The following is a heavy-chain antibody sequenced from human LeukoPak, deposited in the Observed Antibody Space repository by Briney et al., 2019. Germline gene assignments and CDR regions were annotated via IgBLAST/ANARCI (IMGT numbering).Heavy chain of an antibody. Sequence: SETLSLTCAVYRGSFTGYYWGWIRQPPGKGLEWIGTIYYSGSTYYSPSLKSRVAISVDTSKNQFSLKLSSVTAADTAVYYCANYCSSSSCHIRRAFDIWGQGTMVTVSS. V-gene: IGHV4-34*01. D-gene: IGHD2-2*02. J-gene: IGHJ3*02. CDR3: ANYCSSSSCHIRRAFDI. CDR2: IYYSGST. CDR1: RGSFTGYY.